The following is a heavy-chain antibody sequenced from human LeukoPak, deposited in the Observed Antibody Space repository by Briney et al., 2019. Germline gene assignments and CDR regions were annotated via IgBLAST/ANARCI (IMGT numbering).Heavy chain of an antibody. Sequence: SVKVSCKASGGTFSSYAISWVRQAPGQGLEWMGGIIPIFGTANYAQKFQGRVTITADKSTSTAYMELSSLRSEDTAVYYCARGIIAAAGTAWLVYYYYMDVWGKGTTVTASS. CDR2: IIPIFGTA. J-gene: IGHJ6*03. CDR1: GGTFSSYA. CDR3: ARGIIAAAGTAWLVYYYYMDV. V-gene: IGHV1-69*06. D-gene: IGHD6-13*01.